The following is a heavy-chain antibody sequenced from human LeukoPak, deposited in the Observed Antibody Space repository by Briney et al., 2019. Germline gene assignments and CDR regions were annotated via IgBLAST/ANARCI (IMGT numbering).Heavy chain of an antibody. CDR1: DDSITIYY. Sequence: SETLSLTCTVSDDSITIYYWTWIRQPPGKGLEWIGYIDHTGTTNYNPSLNSRVTISRDTSKNHFSLQLSSVTAADTAVYFCARGRVSSSTWHSTYYYYFYMDVWGKGTTVTVSS. CDR3: ARGRVSSSTWHSTYYYYFYMDV. V-gene: IGHV4-59*01. D-gene: IGHD4-11*01. J-gene: IGHJ6*03. CDR2: IDHTGTT.